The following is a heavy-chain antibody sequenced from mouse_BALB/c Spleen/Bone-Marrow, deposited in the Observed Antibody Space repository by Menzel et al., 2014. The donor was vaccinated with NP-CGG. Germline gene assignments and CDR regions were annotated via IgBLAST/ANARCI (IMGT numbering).Heavy chain of an antibody. D-gene: IGHD4-1*01. CDR1: GDSITSGY. V-gene: IGHV3-8*02. J-gene: IGHJ2*01. CDR3: ARYPLGRGYFDY. Sequence: EVKLVESGPRLVKPSQTLSLPCSVTGDSITSGYWNWIRKFPWNKLEYMGYINHSGSTYYNPSLKSRISITRDTSKNQFYLQLNSVTTEDTATYYCARYPLGRGYFDYWGQGTTLTVSS. CDR2: INHSGST.